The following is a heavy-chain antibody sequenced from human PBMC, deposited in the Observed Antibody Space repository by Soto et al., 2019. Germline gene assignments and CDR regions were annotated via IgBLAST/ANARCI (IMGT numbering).Heavy chain of an antibody. CDR3: ARDFLRGNRYYSYGMDV. V-gene: IGHV3-48*02. J-gene: IGHJ6*02. CDR1: GFTFSSYS. D-gene: IGHD3-16*01. CDR2: IGGSINTI. Sequence: EVQLVESGGGLVQPGGSLRLSCAASGFTFSSYSLNWVRQAPGKGLEWVSYIGGSINTIYYADSVKGRFTISRDNAKNSLYLHMNGLRDADTAVYYCARDFLRGNRYYSYGMDVWGQGTTVTVSS.